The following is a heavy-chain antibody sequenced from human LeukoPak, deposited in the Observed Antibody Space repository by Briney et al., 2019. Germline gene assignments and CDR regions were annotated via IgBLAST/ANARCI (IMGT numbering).Heavy chain of an antibody. CDR2: IYYSGST. CDR1: GGSISSYY. V-gene: IGHV4-59*01. CDR3: ARGRGSSGWLEY. J-gene: IGHJ4*02. Sequence: SETLSLTCAVSGGSISSYYWSWIRQPPGKGLEWIGYIYYSGSTDYNPSLKSRVTISVDTSKNQFSLKVNSVTAADTAVYYCARGRGSSGWLEYRGQGTLVTVSS. D-gene: IGHD6-19*01.